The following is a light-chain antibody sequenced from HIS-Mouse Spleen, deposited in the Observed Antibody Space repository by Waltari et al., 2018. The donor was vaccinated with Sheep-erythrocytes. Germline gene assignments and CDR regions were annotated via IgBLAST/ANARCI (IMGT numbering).Light chain of an antibody. CDR1: SSDVGSYNL. J-gene: IGLJ3*02. CDR2: EGS. CDR3: CSYAGSSTPWV. V-gene: IGLV2-23*01. Sequence: QSALTQPASVSGSPGQSIPISCTGTSSDVGSYNLVSWYQQHPGKAPKRMIYEGSKWPSGVSNRFSGSKSGNTASLTISGLQAEDEADYYCCSYAGSSTPWVFGGGTKLTVL.